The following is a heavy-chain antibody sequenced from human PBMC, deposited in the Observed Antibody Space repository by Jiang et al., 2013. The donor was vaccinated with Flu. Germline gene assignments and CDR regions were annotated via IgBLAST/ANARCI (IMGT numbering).Heavy chain of an antibody. V-gene: IGHV2-26*01. CDR2: IFSNDEK. J-gene: IGHJ6*02. Sequence: TLTLTCTVSGFSLSNARMGVSWIRQPPGKALEWLAHIFSNDEKSYSTSLKSRLTISKDTSKSQVVLTMTNMDPVDTATYYCARIRRSSWHGAYYYYGMDVWGQGTTVTVSS. D-gene: IGHD6-13*01. CDR1: GFSLSNARMG. CDR3: ARIRRSSWHGAYYYYGMDV.